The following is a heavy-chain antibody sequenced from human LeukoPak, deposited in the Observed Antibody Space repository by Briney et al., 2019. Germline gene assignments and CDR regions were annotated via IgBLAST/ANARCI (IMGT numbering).Heavy chain of an antibody. Sequence: GGSLRLSCAASGFTFSSYAMSWVRQAPGQGLEWVSAISGSGGSTYYADSVKGRFTISRDNSKNTMYLKMNSLRAELTVVYYCAKDFVVVPAAIRASYYYYYGMDVWGQGTTVTVSS. CDR2: ISGSGGST. D-gene: IGHD2-2*02. J-gene: IGHJ6*02. V-gene: IGHV3-23*01. CDR1: GFTFSSYA. CDR3: AKDFVVVPAAIRASYYYYYGMDV.